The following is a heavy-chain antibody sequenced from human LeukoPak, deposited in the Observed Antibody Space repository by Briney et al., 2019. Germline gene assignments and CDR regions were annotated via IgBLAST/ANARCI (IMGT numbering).Heavy chain of an antibody. CDR3: AKAVSGNYIKGFDY. CDR1: GFTFSSYA. CDR2: ISGSGGST. J-gene: IGHJ4*02. D-gene: IGHD1-26*01. Sequence: GGSLRLPCAASGFTFSSYAMNWVRQAPGKGLEWVSAISGSGGSTYYADSVKGRFTISRDNSKNTLYLQMNSLRAEDTAVYYCAKAVSGNYIKGFDYWGQGILVTVSS. V-gene: IGHV3-23*01.